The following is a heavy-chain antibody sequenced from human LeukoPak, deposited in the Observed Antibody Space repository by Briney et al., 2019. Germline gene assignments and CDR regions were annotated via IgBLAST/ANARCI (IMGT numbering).Heavy chain of an antibody. CDR1: GYTFTNYG. CDR3: ARVPPSARQLFCSDY. V-gene: IGHV1-18*04. J-gene: IGHJ4*02. CDR2: ISANNGEI. D-gene: IGHD3-9*01. Sequence: ASVKVSCKASGYTFTNYGISWVRQAPGQGLEWMSWISANNGEIRYAQNFQGRVTMTTDTSTTTAYMELRSLRSDDTAVYYCARVPPSARQLFCSDYWGQGTQVTVSS.